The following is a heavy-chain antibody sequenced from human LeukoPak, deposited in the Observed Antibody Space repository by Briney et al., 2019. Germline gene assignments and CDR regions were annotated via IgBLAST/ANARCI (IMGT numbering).Heavy chain of an antibody. J-gene: IGHJ4*02. Sequence: GGSLRLSCAASGFTFSSYSMNWVRQAPGKGLEWVSYISSSSSTIYYADSVKDRFTISRDNAKNSLYLQMNSLRAEDTAVYYCARDFSVYYDSSGYTDYWGQGTLVTVSS. CDR3: ARDFSVYYDSSGYTDY. CDR1: GFTFSSYS. D-gene: IGHD3-22*01. V-gene: IGHV3-48*04. CDR2: ISSSSSTI.